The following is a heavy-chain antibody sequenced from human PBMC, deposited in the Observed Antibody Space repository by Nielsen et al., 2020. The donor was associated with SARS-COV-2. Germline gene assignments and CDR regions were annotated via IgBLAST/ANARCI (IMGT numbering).Heavy chain of an antibody. V-gene: IGHV3-9*01. CDR3: ANLYYYDSSGYLDI. CDR2: ISWNSGSI. CDR1: GFTFDDYA. D-gene: IGHD3-22*01. Sequence: LSLTCAASGFTFDDYAMHWVRQAPGKGMEWVSGISWNSGSIGYADSVKGRFTISRDNAKNSLYLQMNSLRAEDTALYYCANLYYYDSSGYLDIWGQGTMVTVSS. J-gene: IGHJ3*02.